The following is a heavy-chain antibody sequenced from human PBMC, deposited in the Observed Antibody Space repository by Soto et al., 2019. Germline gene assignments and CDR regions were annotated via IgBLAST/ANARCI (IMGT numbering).Heavy chain of an antibody. CDR2: ISGSGGST. CDR1: GFTFSSYA. CDR3: AKDHLLRSIAGYYFDY. D-gene: IGHD6-6*01. Sequence: GGSLRLSCAASGFTFSSYAMSWVRQAPGKGLEWVSAISGSGGSTYYADSVKGRFTISRDNSKNALYLQMNSLRAEDKAVYYCAKDHLLRSIAGYYFDYWGQGTLVTVSS. V-gene: IGHV3-23*01. J-gene: IGHJ4*02.